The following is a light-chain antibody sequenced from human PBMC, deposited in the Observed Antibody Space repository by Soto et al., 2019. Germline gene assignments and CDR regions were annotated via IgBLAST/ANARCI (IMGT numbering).Light chain of an antibody. V-gene: IGKV3-11*01. CDR1: QSVDHY. CDR2: DTS. Sequence: EAVLTQSPATLSLSPGESATLSCRASQSVDHYLAWYQQKPGQAPRLLVYDTSNRATGVPARFSGSGSGTEFTLTITSLQSEDFAVYYCQQYNDWPPYTFGQGTKVDIK. J-gene: IGKJ2*01. CDR3: QQYNDWPPYT.